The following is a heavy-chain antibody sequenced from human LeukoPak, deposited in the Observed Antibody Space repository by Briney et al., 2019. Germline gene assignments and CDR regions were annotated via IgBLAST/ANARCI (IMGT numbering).Heavy chain of an antibody. V-gene: IGHV3-48*03. D-gene: IGHD3-3*01. CDR1: GFTFRSYE. CDR2: ISGSGSTI. Sequence: GGSLRLSCAASGFTFRSYEMKWVRQAPGKGLEWVSYISGSGSTIYYADSVKGRFTISRDNAQNSLFLQMNSLRAEDTAVYYCAHAKPRSGSGFDIWGQGTMVTVSS. CDR3: AHAKPRSGSGFDI. J-gene: IGHJ3*02.